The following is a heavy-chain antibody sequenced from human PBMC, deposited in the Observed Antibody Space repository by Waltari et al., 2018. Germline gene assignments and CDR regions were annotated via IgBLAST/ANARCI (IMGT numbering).Heavy chain of an antibody. CDR3: AAGGYPHVAFDI. CDR1: GGSISSGGYS. Sequence: QLQLQESGSGLVKPSQTLSLTCAVSGGSISSGGYSWSWIRQPPGKCLEWIGYIYHSGSTYYNPSLKSRVTISVDSSKNQFSLKLSSVTAADTAVYYCAAGGYPHVAFDIWGQGTMVTVSS. CDR2: IYHSGST. V-gene: IGHV4-30-2*01. J-gene: IGHJ3*02. D-gene: IGHD3-10*01.